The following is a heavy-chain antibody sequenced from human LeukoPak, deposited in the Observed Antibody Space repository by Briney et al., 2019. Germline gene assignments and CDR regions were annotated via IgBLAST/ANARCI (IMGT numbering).Heavy chain of an antibody. CDR1: GFTLSSYS. CDR3: ARDLGGSGFDY. V-gene: IGHV3-21*01. Sequence: GGSLRLSCAASGFTLSSYSMNWVRQAPGKGLEWVSSISSSSSYIYYADSVKGRFTISRDNAKNSLYLQMNSQRAEDTAVYYCARDLGGSGFDYWGQGTLVTVSS. CDR2: ISSSSSYI. J-gene: IGHJ4*02. D-gene: IGHD2-15*01.